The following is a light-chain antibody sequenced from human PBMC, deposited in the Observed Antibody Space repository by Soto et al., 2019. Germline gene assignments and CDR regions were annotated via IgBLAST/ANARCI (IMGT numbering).Light chain of an antibody. CDR2: DVT. CDR3: SSFTSSITYV. J-gene: IGLJ1*01. CDR1: SSDVGGYNY. Sequence: QSALTQPASVSGSPGQSVTISCTGTSSDVGGYNYVSWYQHHPGKAPKLLIYDVTYRPSGVSHRFSGSKSGNTASLTISGLQAEDEADYYCSSFTSSITYVFGTGTQLTVL. V-gene: IGLV2-14*01.